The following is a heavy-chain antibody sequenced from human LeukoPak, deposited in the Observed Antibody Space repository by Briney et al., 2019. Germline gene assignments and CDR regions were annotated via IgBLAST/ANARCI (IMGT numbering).Heavy chain of an antibody. V-gene: IGHV1-2*02. J-gene: IGHJ6*03. CDR1: VYAFTGYY. CDR3: AKDRYGDYEAPFHYYMDA. Sequence: GASVNVSSMASVYAFTGYYMHGVRDAPGQGLEWMGWINPNSGGTNHAQRSQGRVTITRDTSIDTAYMQLSRLRSDDTAVYYCAKDRYGDYEAPFHYYMDAWGRGTTVTVSS. CDR2: INPNSGGT. D-gene: IGHD5-12*01.